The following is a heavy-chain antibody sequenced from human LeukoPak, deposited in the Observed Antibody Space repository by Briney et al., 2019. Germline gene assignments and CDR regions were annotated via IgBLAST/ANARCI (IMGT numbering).Heavy chain of an antibody. CDR3: ARAMGQFSDYYDSSGYYS. V-gene: IGHV3-23*01. D-gene: IGHD3-22*01. CDR2: IRGSGSST. J-gene: IGHJ5*02. Sequence: GGSLRLSCAASGFTFSTYAMSWVRQAPGKGLEWVSAIRGSGSSTYYADSVKGRFTISRDNSKNTLYLQMNSLRAEDTAVYYCARAMGQFSDYYDSSGYYSWGQGTLVTVSS. CDR1: GFTFSTYA.